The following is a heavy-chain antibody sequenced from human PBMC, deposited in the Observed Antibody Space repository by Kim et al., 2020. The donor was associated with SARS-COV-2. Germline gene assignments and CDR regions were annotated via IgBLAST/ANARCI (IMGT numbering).Heavy chain of an antibody. V-gene: IGHV4-39*01. J-gene: IGHJ4*02. CDR3: ARHGKNLRFLEWLLSFDY. D-gene: IGHD3-3*01. CDR1: GGSISSSSYY. Sequence: SETLSLTCTVSGGSISSSSYYWGWIRQPPGKGLEWIGSIYYSGSTYYNPSLKSRVTISVDTSKNQFSLKLSSVTAADTAVYYCARHGKNLRFLEWLLSFDYWGQGTLVTVSS. CDR2: IYYSGST.